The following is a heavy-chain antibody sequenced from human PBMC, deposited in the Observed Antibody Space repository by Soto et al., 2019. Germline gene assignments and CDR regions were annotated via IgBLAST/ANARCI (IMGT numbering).Heavy chain of an antibody. CDR2: ITRDGYNK. V-gene: IGHV3-30*04. J-gene: IGHJ4*02. Sequence: PGGSLRLSCAGSGFIFKNYALNWVRQAPGKGLEWVASITRDGYNKYYADSVKGRFTISRDNSRDTLSLQMTALRTEDSSIYYCTKSSGDSSSVVMDYWGQGTRVTVSS. CDR3: TKSSGDSSSVVMDY. D-gene: IGHD2-21*01. CDR1: GFIFKNYA.